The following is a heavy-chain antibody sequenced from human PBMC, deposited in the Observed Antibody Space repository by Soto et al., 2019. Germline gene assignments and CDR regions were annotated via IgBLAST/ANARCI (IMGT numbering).Heavy chain of an antibody. CDR1: GIEFSNYA. CDR2: SSASGRSR. V-gene: IGHV3-23*01. J-gene: IGHJ4*02. Sequence: GGSLRLSCVASGIEFSNYAMSWVRQAPGKGLEWVSISSASGRSRYHADSVKGRLTISRDNSKSTLYLHMTNLRAEDTAVYYCAKDGNWLDVYFDVWGQGTPVTVSS. D-gene: IGHD6-19*01. CDR3: AKDGNWLDVYFDV.